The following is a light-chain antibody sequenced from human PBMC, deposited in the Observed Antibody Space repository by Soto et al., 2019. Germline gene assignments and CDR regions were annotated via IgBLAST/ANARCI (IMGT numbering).Light chain of an antibody. CDR2: GTS. J-gene: IGKJ3*01. V-gene: IGKV1-39*01. CDR3: HQTYSLPFS. Sequence: DIQMTQSPSPLSASVGDRVNITCRASQNIKNYVNWYQQKPGKAPSLLIFGTSTLHSGVPSTFSGSGSGTDFTLTISSLHPEDCATYFCHQTYSLPFSFGPGTTVDI. CDR1: QNIKNY.